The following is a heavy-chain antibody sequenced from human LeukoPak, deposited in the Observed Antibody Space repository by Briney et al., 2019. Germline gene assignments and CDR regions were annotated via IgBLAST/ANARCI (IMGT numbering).Heavy chain of an antibody. CDR3: ARFPSGGSYYDY. J-gene: IGHJ4*02. CDR1: GYTFTSYY. V-gene: IGHV1-46*01. CDR2: INPSGGST. D-gene: IGHD2-15*01. Sequence: ASVTVSCTASGYTFTSYYMHWVRQAPGQGLEWMGIINPSGGSTSYAQKFQGRVTMTRDTSTSTVYMELSSLRSEDTAVYYCARFPSGGSYYDYWGQGTLVTVSS.